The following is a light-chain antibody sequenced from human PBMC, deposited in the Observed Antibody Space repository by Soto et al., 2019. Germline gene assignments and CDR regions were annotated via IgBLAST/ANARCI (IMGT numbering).Light chain of an antibody. V-gene: IGKV3-15*01. Sequence: EIVMTQSPATLSVSPGERATLSCRASQRLSSNLAWYQQKPGQAPRLLIYGVSTRATGVPARFSGSGSGTEFTLTISSLQSEDSAVYYCQQYKNWLALTFGGGTQVDIK. CDR3: QQYKNWLALT. CDR1: QRLSSN. CDR2: GVS. J-gene: IGKJ4*01.